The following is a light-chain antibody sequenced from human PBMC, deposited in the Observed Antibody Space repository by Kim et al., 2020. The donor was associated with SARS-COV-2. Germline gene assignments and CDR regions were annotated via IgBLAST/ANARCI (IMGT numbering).Light chain of an antibody. V-gene: IGKV3D-20*01. Sequence: PGERATLSCGASQNVDNNYLAWFQQTPGLAPRLLIYDTSTRATGIPDRFSGSGSGTDFTLTISRLEPEDFALYFCQQYANSPRTFGQGTKVDIK. CDR1: QNVDNNY. CDR3: QQYANSPRT. J-gene: IGKJ1*01. CDR2: DTS.